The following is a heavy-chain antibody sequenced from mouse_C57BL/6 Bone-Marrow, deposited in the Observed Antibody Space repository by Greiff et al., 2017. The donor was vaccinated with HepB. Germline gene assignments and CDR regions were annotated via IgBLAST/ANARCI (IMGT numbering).Heavy chain of an antibody. D-gene: IGHD2-5*01. CDR1: GYTFTSYW. Sequence: QVHVKQPGAELVKPGASVKMSCKASGYTFTSYWMHWVKQRPIQGLEWIGNIDPSDSETHYNQKFKDKATLTVDKSSSTAYMQLSSLTSEDSAVYYCAREMGYYSNGWFAYWGQGTLVTVSA. CDR2: IDPSDSET. J-gene: IGHJ3*01. CDR3: AREMGYYSNGWFAY. V-gene: IGHV1-52*01.